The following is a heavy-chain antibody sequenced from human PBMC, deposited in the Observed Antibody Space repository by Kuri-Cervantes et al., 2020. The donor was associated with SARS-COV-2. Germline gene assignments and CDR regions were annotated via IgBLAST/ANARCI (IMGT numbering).Heavy chain of an antibody. J-gene: IGHJ6*02. CDR1: GFTFSSYS. Sequence: GESLKISCAASGFTFSSYSMNWVRQAPGKGLEWVSSISSSSSYIYYADSVKGRFTISRDNAKNSLYLQMNSLRAEDKAVYYCAVDFWSGYSLRIGGAPGYGMDVWGQGTTVTVSS. CDR3: AVDFWSGYSLRIGGAPGYGMDV. V-gene: IGHV3-21*01. CDR2: ISSSSSYI. D-gene: IGHD3-3*01.